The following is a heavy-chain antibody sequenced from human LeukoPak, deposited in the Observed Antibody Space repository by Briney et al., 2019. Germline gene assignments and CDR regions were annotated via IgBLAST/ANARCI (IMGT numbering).Heavy chain of an antibody. D-gene: IGHD6-13*01. V-gene: IGHV3-74*01. CDR1: GFTFSNYW. J-gene: IGHJ4*02. Sequence: GGSLRLPCAASGFTFSNYWMHWVRQAPGKGLVWVSRINTDGSSTTYADSVKGRFTISRDNAKNTLYLQMNSLRAEDTAVYCCAKGVSSWYYFDYWGQGTLVTVSS. CDR3: AKGVSSWYYFDY. CDR2: INTDGSST.